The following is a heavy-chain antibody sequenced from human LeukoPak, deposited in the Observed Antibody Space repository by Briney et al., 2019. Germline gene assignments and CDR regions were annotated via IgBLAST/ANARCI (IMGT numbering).Heavy chain of an antibody. V-gene: IGHV3-66*02. J-gene: IGHJ6*02. CDR2: IYSGGST. CDR1: GFTVSSNY. CDR3: ARAVRNYYYYGMDV. D-gene: IGHD3-16*01. Sequence: GGSLRLSCAASGFTVSSNYMSWVRQAPGKGLEWVSVIYSGGSTYYADSVKGRFTISRDNSKNTLYLQMNSLRAEDTAVYYCARAVRNYYYYGMDVWGQGTTVTVSS.